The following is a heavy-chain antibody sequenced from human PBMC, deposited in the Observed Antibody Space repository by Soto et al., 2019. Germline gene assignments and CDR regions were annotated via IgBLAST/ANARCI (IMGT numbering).Heavy chain of an antibody. J-gene: IGHJ4*02. CDR1: GGSISSGDYY. D-gene: IGHD3-9*01. V-gene: IGHV4-30-4*01. CDR3: ARGTRNYDILTGYYTVFDY. Sequence: SEPLSVTCSVSGGSISSGDYYWSWIRQPPGKGLEWIGYIYYSGSTYYNPSLKSRVTISVDTSKNQFSLKLSSVTAADTAVYYCARGTRNYDILTGYYTVFDYWGQGTLVTVSS. CDR2: IYYSGST.